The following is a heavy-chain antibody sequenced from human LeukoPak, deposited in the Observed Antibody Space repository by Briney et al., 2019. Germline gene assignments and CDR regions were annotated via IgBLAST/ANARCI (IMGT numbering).Heavy chain of an antibody. CDR1: GFTFSSYW. D-gene: IGHD3-22*01. CDR3: ARDYYDSSGAGSL. V-gene: IGHV3-74*01. CDR2: INSDGSST. J-gene: IGHJ4*02. Sequence: GGSLRLSCAASGFTFSSYWMHWVRQAPGKGLVWVSRINSDGSSTSYADSVKGRFTISRDNSKNTLYLQMNSLRAEDTAVYYCARDYYDSSGAGSLWGQGTLVTVSS.